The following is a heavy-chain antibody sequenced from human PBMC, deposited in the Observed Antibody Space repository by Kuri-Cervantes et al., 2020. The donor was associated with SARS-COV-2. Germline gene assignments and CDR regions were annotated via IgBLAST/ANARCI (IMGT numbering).Heavy chain of an antibody. CDR1: GFTFSSYA. Sequence: GGSLRLSCAASGFTFSSYAMHWVRQAPGKGLEWVAVISHDGSNKYYADSVKGRFTISRDNSKNTLYLQMNSLRAEDTAVYYCARVRALCGGDCYSANDAFDIWGQGTMVTVSS. CDR3: ARVRALCGGDCYSANDAFDI. D-gene: IGHD2-21*02. CDR2: ISHDGSNK. V-gene: IGHV3-30-3*01. J-gene: IGHJ3*02.